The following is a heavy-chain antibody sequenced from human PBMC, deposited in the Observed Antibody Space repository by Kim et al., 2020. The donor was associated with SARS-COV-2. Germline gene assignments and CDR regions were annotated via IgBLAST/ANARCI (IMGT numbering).Heavy chain of an antibody. Sequence: SETLSLTCAVSDGSISGNWWTWVRQPPGKGLEWIGEISHTGGTNYNPSLKSRVTISVDKPKNQFSLKLNSVTAADTAVYYCAILDSDSGNYFWFDPWGQGTLVTVSS. CDR1: DGSISGNW. D-gene: IGHD1-26*01. J-gene: IGHJ5*02. V-gene: IGHV4-4*02. CDR2: ISHTGGT. CDR3: AILDSDSGNYFWFDP.